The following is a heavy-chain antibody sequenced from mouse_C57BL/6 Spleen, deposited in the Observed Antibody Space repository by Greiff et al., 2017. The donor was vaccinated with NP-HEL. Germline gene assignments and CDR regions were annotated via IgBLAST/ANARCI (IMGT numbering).Heavy chain of an antibody. CDR2: IDPSDSYT. CDR3: ARRYYGSSPDYFDY. CDR1: GYTFTSYW. Sequence: QVQLQQPGAELVRPGTSVKLSCKASGYTFTSYWMHWVKQRPGQGLEWIGVIDPSDSYTNYNQKFKGKATLTVDTSSSTAYMQLSSLTSEDSAVYYCARRYYGSSPDYFDYWGQGTTLTVSS. D-gene: IGHD1-1*01. V-gene: IGHV1-59*01. J-gene: IGHJ2*01.